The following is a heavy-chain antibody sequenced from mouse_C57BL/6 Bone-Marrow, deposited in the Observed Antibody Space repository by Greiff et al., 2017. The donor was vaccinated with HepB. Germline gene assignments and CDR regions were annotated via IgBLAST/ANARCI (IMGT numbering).Heavy chain of an antibody. D-gene: IGHD1-1*01. CDR1: GIAFSRYW. V-gene: IGHV4-1*01. CDR3: ERHEIINEYFDV. Sequence: EVKLEESGGGLVQPGGSLKLSCAASGIAFSRYWMSWVRRAPGKGLEWIGEINPDSSTINYAPSLKDKFIISRDNAKNTLYLQLSKVRSEDTALYYCERHEIINEYFDVWGTGTTVTVSS. J-gene: IGHJ1*03. CDR2: INPDSSTI.